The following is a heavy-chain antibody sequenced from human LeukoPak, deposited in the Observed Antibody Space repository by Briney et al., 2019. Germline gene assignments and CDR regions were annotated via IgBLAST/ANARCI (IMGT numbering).Heavy chain of an antibody. V-gene: IGHV3-21*01. CDR1: GFTFRSYS. CDR2: ISSSSSYI. CDR3: ARTIRTFGVVINFFDY. J-gene: IGHJ4*02. D-gene: IGHD3-3*01. Sequence: PGGSLRLSCAASGFTFRSYSMNWVRQAPGKGLEWVSSISSSSSYIYYADSVKGRFTISRDNAKNSLYLQMNSLRAEDTAVYYCARTIRTFGVVINFFDYWGQGTLVTVSS.